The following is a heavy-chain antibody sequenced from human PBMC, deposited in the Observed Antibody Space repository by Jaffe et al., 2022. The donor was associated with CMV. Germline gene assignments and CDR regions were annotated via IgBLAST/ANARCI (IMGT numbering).Heavy chain of an antibody. Sequence: QLQLQESGPGLVKPSETLSLTCTVSGGSISSSSYYWGWIRQPPGKGLEWIGSIYYSGSTYYNPSLKSRVTISVDTSKNQFSLKLSSVTAADTAVYYCAGQGQQLVLYYGMDVWGQGTTVTVSS. D-gene: IGHD6-13*01. CDR2: IYYSGST. CDR1: GGSISSSSYY. J-gene: IGHJ6*02. CDR3: AGQGQQLVLYYGMDV. V-gene: IGHV4-39*01.